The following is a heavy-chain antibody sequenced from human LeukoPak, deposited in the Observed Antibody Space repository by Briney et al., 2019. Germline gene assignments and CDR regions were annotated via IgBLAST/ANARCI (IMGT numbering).Heavy chain of an antibody. CDR3: AKEGFGELFYYYYYMDV. V-gene: IGHV3-23*01. CDR1: GFTFSSYA. D-gene: IGHD3-10*01. CDR2: ISGSGGST. J-gene: IGHJ6*03. Sequence: GGSLRLSCAASGFTFSSYAMSWVRQAPGKGLEWVSGISGSGGSTYYADSVKGRFTISRDNSKNTLYLQMNSLRAEDTAVYYCAKEGFGELFYYYYYMDVWGRGTTVTVSS.